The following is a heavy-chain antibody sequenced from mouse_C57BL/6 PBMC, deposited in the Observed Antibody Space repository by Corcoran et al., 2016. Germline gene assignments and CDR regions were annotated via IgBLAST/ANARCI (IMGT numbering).Heavy chain of an antibody. J-gene: IGHJ3*01. V-gene: IGHV9-3*01. CDR2: INTYSGVP. D-gene: IGHD2-2*01. Sequence: QIQLVQSGPELKKPGETVKISCKASGYTFTTYGMSWVKQAPGKGLKWMGWINTYSGVPTYADDFKGRFAFSLETSASTAYLQINNLKNEDTATNFCARHYYGYDGPMAYWGQGTLVTVSA. CDR3: ARHYYGYDGPMAY. CDR1: GYTFTTYG.